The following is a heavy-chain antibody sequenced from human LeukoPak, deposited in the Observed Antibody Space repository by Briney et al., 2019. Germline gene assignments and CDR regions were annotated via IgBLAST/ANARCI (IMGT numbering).Heavy chain of an antibody. Sequence: GGSLTLSRVASGFTFSPFGFNWVRQAAGRGLEWVSSICDSSIYISYADSLKGPFTISRDNARNSLYLQMDSLRLQDTAVYYIARGYYYDSSVAYWGQGNLVTVSS. CDR3: ARGYYYDSSVAY. J-gene: IGHJ4*02. D-gene: IGHD3-22*01. CDR2: ICDSSIYI. CDR1: GFTFSPFG. V-gene: IGHV3-21*03.